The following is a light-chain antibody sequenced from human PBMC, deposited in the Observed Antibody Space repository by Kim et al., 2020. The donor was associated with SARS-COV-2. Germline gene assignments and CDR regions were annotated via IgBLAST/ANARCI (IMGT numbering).Light chain of an antibody. V-gene: IGLV10-54*01. CDR1: SNKVGNRG. CDR2: RDN. J-gene: IGLJ1*01. Sequence: RRPAPLTGTAHSNKVGNRGAAWLQQRQGHPPKLLSYRDNNRPSGVSERFSASRSGNTASLTITGLQPEDEADYYCSAWDTGLNGYVFGTGTKVTVL. CDR3: SAWDTGLNGYV.